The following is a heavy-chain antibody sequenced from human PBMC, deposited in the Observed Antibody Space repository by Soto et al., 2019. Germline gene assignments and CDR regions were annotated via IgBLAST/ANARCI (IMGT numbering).Heavy chain of an antibody. J-gene: IGHJ4*02. CDR2: IYWNDDK. CDR3: AHIIAAAGGFDY. V-gene: IGHV2-5*01. Sequence: SGPTLANPTQTLTLTCTFSGFSLSTSGVGVGWIRQPPGKALEWLALIYWNDDKRYSPSLKSRLNITKDTSKNQVVLTMTNMDPVDTATYYCAHIIAAAGGFDYWGQGTLVTVSS. CDR1: GFSLSTSGVG. D-gene: IGHD6-13*01.